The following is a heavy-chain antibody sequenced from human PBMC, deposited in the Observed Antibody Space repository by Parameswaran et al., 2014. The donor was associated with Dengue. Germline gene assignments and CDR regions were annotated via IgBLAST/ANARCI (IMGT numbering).Heavy chain of an antibody. V-gene: IGHV4-39*01. CDR3: ARQGSRERWLQFLVGADAFDI. J-gene: IGHJ3*02. Sequence: WIRPAPRKGLEWIGSIYYSGSTYYNPSLKSRVTISVDTSKNQFSLKLSSVTAADTAVYYCARQGSRERWLQFLVGADAFDIWGQGTMVTVSS. CDR2: IYYSGST. D-gene: IGHD5-24*01.